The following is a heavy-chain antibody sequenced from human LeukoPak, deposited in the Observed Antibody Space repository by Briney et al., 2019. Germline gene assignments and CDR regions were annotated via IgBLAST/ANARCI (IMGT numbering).Heavy chain of an antibody. J-gene: IGHJ4*02. D-gene: IGHD3-9*01. CDR3: ARDRDWVTDY. Sequence: GGSLRLSCAASGFTLSNYWMSWVRQAPGKGLEWVASIKEDGSDKYYVDSMKGRFTVSRDNAKNSLYLQMNSLRAEDTAVYYCARDRDWVTDYWGQGTLVTVSS. CDR2: IKEDGSDK. CDR1: GFTLSNYW. V-gene: IGHV3-7*05.